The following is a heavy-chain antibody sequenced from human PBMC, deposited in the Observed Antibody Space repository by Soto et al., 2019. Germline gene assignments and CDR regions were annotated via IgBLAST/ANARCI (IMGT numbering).Heavy chain of an antibody. CDR2: INHSGST. V-gene: IGHV4-34*01. D-gene: IGHD6-19*01. Sequence: SETLSLTCGVEGGSFSGYYWSWIRQPPGKGLEWIGEINHSGSTNYNPSLKSRVTISVDTSKNQFSLKLSSVTAADTAVYYCARGLPRINYSRGWSYNWFDPWGQGTLVTVSS. J-gene: IGHJ5*02. CDR3: ARGLPRINYSRGWSYNWFDP. CDR1: GGSFSGYY.